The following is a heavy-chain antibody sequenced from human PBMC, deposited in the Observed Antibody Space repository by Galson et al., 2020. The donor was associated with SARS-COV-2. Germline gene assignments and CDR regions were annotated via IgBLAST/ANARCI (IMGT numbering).Heavy chain of an antibody. V-gene: IGHV3-64*01. CDR2: ISSNGGST. CDR1: GFAFSSYG. Sequence: GESLKISCGASGFAFSSYGMHWVHQAPGKGLEYVSGISSNGGSTNYAKSVKGRFTVSRDNSKNTLYLHMGSLRAEDMAVYYCASGRYSDSYIDYWGQGTLVTVSS. CDR3: ASGRYSDSYIDY. D-gene: IGHD6-13*01. J-gene: IGHJ4*02.